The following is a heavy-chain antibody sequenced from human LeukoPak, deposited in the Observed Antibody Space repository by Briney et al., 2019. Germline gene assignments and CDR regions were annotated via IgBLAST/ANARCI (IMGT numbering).Heavy chain of an antibody. CDR2: MSGTGGNT. D-gene: IGHD3-10*01. V-gene: IGHV3-23*01. J-gene: IGHJ6*03. Sequence: PAGSLRLSCGASGFTFSSYAMFWVRPAPGLGLEWFATMSGTGGNTSYADSVKGRFTISRDNSKNTLYLQMNSLRAEDAAEYYCAKAGRGGAITMVRGVKGDYYYMDVWGKGTTVSISS. CDR1: GFTFSSYA. CDR3: AKAGRGGAITMVRGVKGDYYYMDV.